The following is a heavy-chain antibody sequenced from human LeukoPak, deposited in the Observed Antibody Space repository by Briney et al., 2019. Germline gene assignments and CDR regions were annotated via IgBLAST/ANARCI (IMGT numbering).Heavy chain of an antibody. CDR1: GFTFSTYS. CDR2: ISRSSSTI. J-gene: IGHJ5*02. D-gene: IGHD2-15*01. Sequence: GGSLRLSCAASGFTFSTYSMNWVRQAPGKGLEWVSYISRSSSTIFYAGSVKGRFTISRDNAKNSLYLQMNSLRAEDTAVYYCARGADGVSSNSRGWFDPWGQGTLVTVSS. V-gene: IGHV3-48*01. CDR3: ARGADGVSSNSRGWFDP.